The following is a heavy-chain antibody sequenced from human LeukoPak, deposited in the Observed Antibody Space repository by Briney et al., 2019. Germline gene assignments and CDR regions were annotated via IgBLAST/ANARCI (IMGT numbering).Heavy chain of an antibody. V-gene: IGHV3-48*03. J-gene: IGHJ4*02. CDR3: ARDQGVIAARGPPDY. D-gene: IGHD6-13*01. CDR1: GFTYCSYE. Sequence: GGSLRLSCAVSGFTYCSYEMNWVRQAPGKGLEWVSYISSSGSTIYYADSVKGRFTISRDNAKNSLYLQMNSLRAEDTAVYYCARDQGVIAARGPPDYWGQGALVTVSS. CDR2: ISSSGSTI.